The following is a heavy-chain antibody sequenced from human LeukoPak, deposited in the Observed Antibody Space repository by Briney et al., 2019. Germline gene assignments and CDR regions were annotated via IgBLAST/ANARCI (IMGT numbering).Heavy chain of an antibody. J-gene: IGHJ4*02. CDR1: GGSISSYY. Sequence: SETLSLTYTVSGGSISSYYWSWIRQPPGKGLEWIGYIYYSGSTNYNPSLKSRVTISVDTSKNHFSLKLTSVTAADTAVYYCARGRFPVGYYDHWGQGFLVTVSS. V-gene: IGHV4-59*12. CDR2: IYYSGST. D-gene: IGHD3-10*01. CDR3: ARGRFPVGYYDH.